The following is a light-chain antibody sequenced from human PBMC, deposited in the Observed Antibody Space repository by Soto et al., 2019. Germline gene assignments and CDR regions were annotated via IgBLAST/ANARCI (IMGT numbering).Light chain of an antibody. Sequence: EIVVTQSPATLSVSPGERATLSCRASQSVSSNLAWFQQKSGQAPRLLIYGASTRVTGIPARFSGSGSGTEFTLTISSLQSEDLAVYYCQQYNSWPPYTFGQGTKVDIK. CDR3: QQYNSWPPYT. CDR2: GAS. CDR1: QSVSSN. V-gene: IGKV3-15*01. J-gene: IGKJ2*01.